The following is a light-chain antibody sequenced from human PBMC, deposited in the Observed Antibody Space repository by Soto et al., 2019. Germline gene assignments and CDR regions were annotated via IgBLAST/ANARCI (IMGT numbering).Light chain of an antibody. J-gene: IGLJ1*01. V-gene: IGLV2-14*01. CDR1: SSDVGGYNY. CDR3: SSYTSSSIF. CDR2: DVS. Sequence: QSVLTQPASVSGSPGQSITISCTGTSSDVGGYNYVSWYQQHPGKAPKLMIYDVSNRPSGVSNRFSGSKSGNTASLTISGLQAEDEADYYCSSYTSSSIFFGTGTKLTVL.